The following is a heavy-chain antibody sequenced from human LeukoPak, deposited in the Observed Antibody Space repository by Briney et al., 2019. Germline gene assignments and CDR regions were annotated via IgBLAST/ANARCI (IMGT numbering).Heavy chain of an antibody. Sequence: GGSLRLSCAVSGFTFSSHSMNWVRLAPGKGLEWVSSISGSGGNTYYADSVKGRFIISSDLSKNTLYLHMNSLRAEDTAVYYCARGTSGRYYQFDYWGQGTLVTVSS. CDR3: ARGTSGRYYQFDY. CDR2: ISGSGGNT. V-gene: IGHV3-23*01. CDR1: GFTFSSHS. J-gene: IGHJ4*02. D-gene: IGHD1-26*01.